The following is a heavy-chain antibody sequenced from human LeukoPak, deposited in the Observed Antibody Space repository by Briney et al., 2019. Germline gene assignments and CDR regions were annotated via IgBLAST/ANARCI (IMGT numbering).Heavy chain of an antibody. D-gene: IGHD2-15*01. V-gene: IGHV1-69*13. CDR2: IIPIFGTA. J-gene: IGHJ5*02. CDR1: GGTFSSYA. CDR3: ARDQRSCSGGSCYPGWFAP. Sequence: SVKVSCTASGGTFSSYAISWVRQAPGQGLEWMGGIIPIFGTANYAQKLQGRVTITADESTSTAYMELSSLRSEDTAVYYCARDQRSCSGGSCYPGWFAPWGQGTLVTVSS.